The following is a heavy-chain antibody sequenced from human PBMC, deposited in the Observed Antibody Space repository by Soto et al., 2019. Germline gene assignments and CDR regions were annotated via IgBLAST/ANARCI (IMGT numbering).Heavy chain of an antibody. CDR2: INPSGGST. D-gene: IGHD6-19*01. J-gene: IGHJ4*02. CDR3: ASSGGWYYFDY. V-gene: IGHV1-46*01. Sequence: ASVKVSCKASGYTYTSYYMHWVRQAPGQGLEWMGIINPSGGSTSYAQKFQGRVTMTRDTSTSTVYMELSSLRSEDTAVYYCASSGGWYYFDYWGQGTLVTVSS. CDR1: GYTYTSYY.